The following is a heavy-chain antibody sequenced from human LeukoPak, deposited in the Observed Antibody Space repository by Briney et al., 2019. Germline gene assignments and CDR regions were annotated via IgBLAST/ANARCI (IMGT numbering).Heavy chain of an antibody. CDR2: ISSSSSTI. J-gene: IGHJ3*01. Sequence: GGSLRLSCAASGFTFSSYEMNWIRQAPGKGPEWVAYISSSSSTIYYADSVKGRFTISRDNAKNSLSLQLSSLRGEDTALYYCARGDSNSILINDAFDFWGQGTMVTVSS. CDR1: GFTFSSYE. CDR3: ARGDSNSILINDAFDF. D-gene: IGHD2-21*01. V-gene: IGHV3-48*03.